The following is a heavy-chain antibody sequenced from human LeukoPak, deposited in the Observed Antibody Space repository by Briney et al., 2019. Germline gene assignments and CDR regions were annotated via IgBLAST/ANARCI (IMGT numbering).Heavy chain of an antibody. CDR3: ARGRSSGYSSYFDC. D-gene: IGHD3-22*01. J-gene: IGHJ4*02. Sequence: PGRSLRLSCAASGFTFSSYAMHWVRQAPGKGLEWVAVISYDGSNKYYADSVKGRFTISRDNSKNTLYLQMNSLRAEDTAAYYCARGRSSGYSSYFDCWGQGTLVTVSS. CDR2: ISYDGSNK. CDR1: GFTFSSYA. V-gene: IGHV3-30-3*01.